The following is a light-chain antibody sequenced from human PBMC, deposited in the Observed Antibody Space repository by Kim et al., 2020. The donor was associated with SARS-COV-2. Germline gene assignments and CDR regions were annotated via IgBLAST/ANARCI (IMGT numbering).Light chain of an antibody. V-gene: IGLV2-8*01. CDR1: RSDVENYNY. J-gene: IGLJ3*02. CDR3: SSFAGSNSWV. CDR2: EVS. Sequence: GRTVPIPGTGTRSDVENYNYISWNQQHPGKPPKHKIYEVSERPSGVPDRFSNSKSGNTASRTVSGLQAEDEADYCCSSFAGSNSWVFSGGTQLTVL.